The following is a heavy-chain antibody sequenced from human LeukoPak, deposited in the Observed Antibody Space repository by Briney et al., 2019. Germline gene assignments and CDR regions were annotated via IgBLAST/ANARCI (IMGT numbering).Heavy chain of an antibody. CDR1: GFTFSSYG. J-gene: IGHJ6*02. D-gene: IGHD6-13*01. Sequence: GGSLRLSCAASGFTFSSYGMHWVRQAPGKGLEWVAVISYDGSNKYYADSVKGRFTISRDNSKNTLYLQMNSLRAEDTAVYYCARDKWGRQQRNRGMDVWGQGTTVTVSS. V-gene: IGHV3-30*03. CDR3: ARDKWGRQQRNRGMDV. CDR2: ISYDGSNK.